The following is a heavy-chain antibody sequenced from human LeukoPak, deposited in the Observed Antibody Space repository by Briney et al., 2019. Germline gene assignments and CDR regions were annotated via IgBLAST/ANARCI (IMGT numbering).Heavy chain of an antibody. CDR1: GFIFSSYA. CDR3: AKVQTSNYYGMDV. Sequence: GRSQRLSCAASGFIFSSYAMHWVRQAPGKGLEWVAVISYDGSNKYYADSVKGRFTISRDNSKNTLYLQMSSLRPEDTAVYYCAKVQTSNYYGMDVWGQGTTVTVSS. J-gene: IGHJ6*02. CDR2: ISYDGSNK. D-gene: IGHD1-1*01. V-gene: IGHV3-30*18.